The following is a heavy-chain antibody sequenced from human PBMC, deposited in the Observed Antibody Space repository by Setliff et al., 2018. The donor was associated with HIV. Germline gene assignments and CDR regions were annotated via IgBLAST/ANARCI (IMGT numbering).Heavy chain of an antibody. Sequence: SVKVSCKASGGTFSSYAISWVRQAPGQGLEWMGGIIPIFGTANYAQKFQGRVTITTDESTSTAYMELSSLRSEDTAVYYCAREKRDIVVVPAVFGAFDIWGQGTMVTVSS. CDR1: GGTFSSYA. V-gene: IGHV1-69*05. CDR3: AREKRDIVVVPAVFGAFDI. D-gene: IGHD2-2*01. CDR2: IIPIFGTA. J-gene: IGHJ3*02.